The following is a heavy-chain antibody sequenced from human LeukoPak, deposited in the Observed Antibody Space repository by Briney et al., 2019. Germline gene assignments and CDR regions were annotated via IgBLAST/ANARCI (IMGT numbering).Heavy chain of an antibody. D-gene: IGHD3-3*01. Sequence: ASVKVSCKASEYTFTGYYLHWVRQAPGQGLEWMGCINPGSGGTNYAQKFRDRVTMTRDTYISTAYMELSSLRYDDTAVYYCARGGFVVAPPLAVWGQGTTVTVSS. CDR2: INPGSGGT. V-gene: IGHV1-2*02. CDR1: EYTFTGYY. CDR3: ARGGFVVAPPLAV. J-gene: IGHJ6*02.